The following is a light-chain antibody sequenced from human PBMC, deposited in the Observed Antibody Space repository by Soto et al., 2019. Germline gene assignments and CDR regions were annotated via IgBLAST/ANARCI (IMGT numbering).Light chain of an antibody. CDR3: QLFHNYPWT. Sequence: DIQMTQSPSTLSASVGDRVTITCRASQSISSWLAWYQQKAGKAPKLLIYKESSLESGVPSRFSGSGSRTQFTLTTSSLQPDDFATYYCQLFHNYPWTFVHGTMVEI. J-gene: IGKJ1*01. CDR1: QSISSW. V-gene: IGKV1-5*03. CDR2: KES.